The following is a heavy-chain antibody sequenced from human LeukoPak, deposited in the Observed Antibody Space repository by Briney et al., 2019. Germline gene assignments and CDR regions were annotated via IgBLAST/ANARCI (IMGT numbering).Heavy chain of an antibody. CDR2: IYTSGST. J-gene: IGHJ3*02. Sequence: SETLSLTCTVSGGSISSYYWSWIRQPAGKGLEWIGRIYTSGSTNYNPSLKNRVTMSVDTSKNQFSLKLSSVTAADTAVYYCAREGSSWPTGAFDIWGQGTMVTVSS. CDR1: GGSISSYY. V-gene: IGHV4-4*07. D-gene: IGHD6-13*01. CDR3: AREGSSWPTGAFDI.